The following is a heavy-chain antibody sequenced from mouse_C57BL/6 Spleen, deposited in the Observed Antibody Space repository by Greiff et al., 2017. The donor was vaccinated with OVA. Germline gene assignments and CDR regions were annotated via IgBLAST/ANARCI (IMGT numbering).Heavy chain of an antibody. J-gene: IGHJ2*01. V-gene: IGHV1-61*01. CDR1: GYTFTSYW. CDR3: AVRGYSKPSVDY. Sequence: VKLQQPGAELVRPGSSVKLSCKASGYTFTSYWMDWVKQRPGQGLEWIGNIYPSDSETHYNQKFKDKATLTVDKSSSTAYMQLSSLTSEDSAVYDCAVRGYSKPSVDYWGQGTTLTVSS. CDR2: IYPSDSET. D-gene: IGHD2-5*01.